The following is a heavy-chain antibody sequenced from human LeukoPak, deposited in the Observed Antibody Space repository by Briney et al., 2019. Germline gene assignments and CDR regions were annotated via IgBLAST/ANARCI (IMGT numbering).Heavy chain of an antibody. J-gene: IGHJ4*02. CDR2: IYYSGST. V-gene: IGHV4-61*01. CDR1: GGSVSSGSYY. Sequence: PSETLSLTCTVSGGSVSSGSYYWSWIRQPPGTGLEWIGYIYYSGSTNYNPSLKSRVTISVDTSKNQFSLKLSSVTAADTAVYYCARSAGDAYYDFWSGYYPQTFFDYWGQGTLVTVSS. D-gene: IGHD3-3*01. CDR3: ARSAGDAYYDFWSGYYPQTFFDY.